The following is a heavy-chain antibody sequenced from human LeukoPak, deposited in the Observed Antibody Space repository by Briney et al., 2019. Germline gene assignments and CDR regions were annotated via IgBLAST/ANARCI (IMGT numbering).Heavy chain of an antibody. D-gene: IGHD3-22*01. CDR2: IYYSGST. J-gene: IGHJ4*02. V-gene: IGHV4-39*07. CDR1: GGSISSSIYY. CDR3: ARVDSGGYHSDY. Sequence: PSETLSLTCTVSGGSISSSIYYWGWIRQPPGKGLEWIGSIYYSGSTYYNPSLKSRVTISVDTSKNQFSLKLSSVTAADTAVYYCARVDSGGYHSDYWGQGTLVTVSS.